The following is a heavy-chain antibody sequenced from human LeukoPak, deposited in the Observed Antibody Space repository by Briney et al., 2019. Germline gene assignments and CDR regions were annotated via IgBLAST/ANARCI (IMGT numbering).Heavy chain of an antibody. CDR2: IWYDGRNK. CDR1: GFTFSSYG. V-gene: IGHV3-33*08. D-gene: IGHD2-15*01. Sequence: HPGGSLRLSCAASGFTFSSYGMHWVRQAPGKGLEWVSLIWYDGRNKYYADSVKGRFTISRDNSKNTLYLQMNSLRSEDTAVYYCARLYCSGGSCYSGYYGMDVWGQGTTVTVSS. CDR3: ARLYCSGGSCYSGYYGMDV. J-gene: IGHJ6*02.